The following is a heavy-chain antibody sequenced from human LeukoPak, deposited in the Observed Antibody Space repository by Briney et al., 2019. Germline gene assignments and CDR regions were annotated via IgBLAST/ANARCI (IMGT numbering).Heavy chain of an antibody. Sequence: GGSLRLSCAASGFTFSSYAMSWVRQAPGKGLEWVSSISGSGNRTYYADSVKGRFTISRDNSKNTLFLQMSSLRAEDTVVYYCAKNLYCGGGSCYPSALGMDVWGQGTTVTVSS. CDR2: ISGSGNRT. D-gene: IGHD2-15*01. J-gene: IGHJ6*02. CDR3: AKNLYCGGGSCYPSALGMDV. CDR1: GFTFSSYA. V-gene: IGHV3-23*01.